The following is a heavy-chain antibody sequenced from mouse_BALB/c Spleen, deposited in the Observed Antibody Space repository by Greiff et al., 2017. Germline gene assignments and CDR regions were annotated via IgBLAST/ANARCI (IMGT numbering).Heavy chain of an antibody. CDR2: IYPGNGAT. J-gene: IGHJ4*01. Sequence: LQPPGAELVKPGASVKMSCKASGYTFTSYNMHWVKQTPGQGLEWIGAIYPGNGATSYNQKFKGKATLTADKSSSTAYMQRSSLTAEDSAVYYCARRNYYAMDYWGQGTSVTVSS. CDR1: GYTFTSYN. V-gene: IGHV1-12*01. CDR3: ARRNYYAMDY.